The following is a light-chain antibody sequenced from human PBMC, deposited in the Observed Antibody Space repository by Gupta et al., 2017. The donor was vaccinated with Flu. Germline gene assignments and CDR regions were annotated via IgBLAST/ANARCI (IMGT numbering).Light chain of an antibody. CDR1: SSDVGSYNY. CDR2: EVS. V-gene: IGLV2-14*01. J-gene: IGLJ2*01. Sequence: QSALTQPASVSGSPGQSITISCTRTSSDVGSYNYVSWYQQHPGKAPKLMIYEVSNRPSGVSNRFSGSKSGNTASLTISGLQAEDEADYYCSSYTSSSTVVFGGGTKLTVL. CDR3: SSYTSSSTVV.